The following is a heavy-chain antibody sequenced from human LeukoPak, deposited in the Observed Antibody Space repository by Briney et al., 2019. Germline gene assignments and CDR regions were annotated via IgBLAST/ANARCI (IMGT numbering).Heavy chain of an antibody. CDR2: INGDGTQT. V-gene: IGHV3-74*01. CDR3: IRDLRDHDY. J-gene: IGHJ4*02. CDR1: GFTFSTYW. Sequence: PGGSLRLSCAASGFTFSTYWMHWVRQPPGKGLVWVSRINGDGTQTNYADPVKGRFAVSRDNAKNTLYLQMNSLRADDTAVYFCIRDLRDHDYWGQGALVTVSS.